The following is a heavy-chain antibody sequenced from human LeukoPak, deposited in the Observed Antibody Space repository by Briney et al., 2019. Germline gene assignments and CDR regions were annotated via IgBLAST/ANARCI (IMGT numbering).Heavy chain of an antibody. CDR2: ISYDGSNK. Sequence: GGFLRLSCAASGFTFSSYGMHWVRQAPGKGLEWVAVISYDGSNKYYADSVKGRFTISRDNSKNTLYLQMNSLRAEDTAVYYCAKDRYSSGWYPLDYWGQGTLVTVSS. CDR3: AKDRYSSGWYPLDY. CDR1: GFTFSSYG. V-gene: IGHV3-30*18. J-gene: IGHJ4*02. D-gene: IGHD6-19*01.